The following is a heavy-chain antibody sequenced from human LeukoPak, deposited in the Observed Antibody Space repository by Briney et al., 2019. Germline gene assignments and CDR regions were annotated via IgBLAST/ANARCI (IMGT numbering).Heavy chain of an antibody. D-gene: IGHD3-10*01. CDR3: ARVYGSGSYYNGYYYYYMDV. J-gene: IGHJ6*03. CDR2: IYHSGST. Sequence: SETLSLTCTVSGYSISSGYYWGWIRQPPGKGLEWIGSIYHSGSTYYNPSLKSRVSISVDTSRNQFSLKLSSVTAADTAVYYCARVYGSGSYYNGYYYYYMDVWGKGTTVTISS. V-gene: IGHV4-38-2*02. CDR1: GYSISSGYY.